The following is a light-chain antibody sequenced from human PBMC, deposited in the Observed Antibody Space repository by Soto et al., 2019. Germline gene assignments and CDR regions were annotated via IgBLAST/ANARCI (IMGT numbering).Light chain of an antibody. Sequence: IHITQSASALSASVGDRVTITCRASQSISSWLAWYQQKPGKAPKLLIYKAASLESGVPSRFSGSGSGTEFTLTISSLQSEDFAVNYCQHYNNWPPWTFGQGTKVDIK. CDR3: QHYNNWPPWT. V-gene: IGKV1-5*03. J-gene: IGKJ1*01. CDR2: KAA. CDR1: QSISSW.